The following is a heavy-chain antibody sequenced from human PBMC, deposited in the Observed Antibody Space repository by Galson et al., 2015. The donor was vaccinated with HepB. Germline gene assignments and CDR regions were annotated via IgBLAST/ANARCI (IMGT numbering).Heavy chain of an antibody. V-gene: IGHV3-30*04. CDR2: ISYDVSNK. J-gene: IGHJ4*02. CDR1: GFTFSSYA. D-gene: IGHD4-17*01. Sequence: SLRLSCAASGFTFSSYAFHWVRQAPGKGLEWVAVISYDVSNKYYADSVKGRFTISRDNSKNTVYLQMNSLTPEDTAVYYCARVADADYGDHSHFDYWGQGTLVTVSS. CDR3: ARVADADYGDHSHFDY.